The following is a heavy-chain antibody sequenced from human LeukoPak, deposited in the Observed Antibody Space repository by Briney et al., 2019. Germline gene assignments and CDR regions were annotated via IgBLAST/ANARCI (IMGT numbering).Heavy chain of an antibody. V-gene: IGHV4-38-2*02. D-gene: IGHD6-6*01. J-gene: IGHJ4*02. CDR3: ERERSSSSDY. CDR1: GYSISSGYY. Sequence: SETLSLTCAVPGYSISSGYYWGWIRQPPGQGLEWIGSIYHSGSTYYNPSLKSRVTISVDTSKNQFSLKLSSVTATDAAIYYCERERSSSSDYWGQGTLVTVSS. CDR2: IYHSGST.